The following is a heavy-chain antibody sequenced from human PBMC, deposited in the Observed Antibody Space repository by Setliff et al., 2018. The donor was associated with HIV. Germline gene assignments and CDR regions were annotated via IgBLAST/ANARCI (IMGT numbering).Heavy chain of an antibody. CDR3: AGPENSGSRATFLGY. V-gene: IGHV1-2*06. J-gene: IGHJ4*02. Sequence: ASVKVSCKASEYTFTDYFMHWVRQAPGQGLEWMGRISGNNGNTNYAENFQGRVTVTRDTSTNTVFMELISLTFHDTAVYYCAGPENSGSRATFLGYWGQGTLVTVSS. CDR2: ISGNNGNT. CDR1: EYTFTDYF. D-gene: IGHD1-26*01.